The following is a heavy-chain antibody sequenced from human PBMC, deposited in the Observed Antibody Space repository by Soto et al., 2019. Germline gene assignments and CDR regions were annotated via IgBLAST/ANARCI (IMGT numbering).Heavy chain of an antibody. CDR3: AKITSVTPQVPYGMAV. Sequence: GGSLRLSCAASGFTFSSYAMSWVRQAPGKGLEWVSAISGSGGSTYYADSVKGRFTISRDNSKNTLYLQMNSLRAEDTAVYYCAKITSVTPQVPYGMAVWGQGTTVTVSS. D-gene: IGHD4-4*01. J-gene: IGHJ6*02. CDR1: GFTFSSYA. V-gene: IGHV3-23*01. CDR2: ISGSGGST.